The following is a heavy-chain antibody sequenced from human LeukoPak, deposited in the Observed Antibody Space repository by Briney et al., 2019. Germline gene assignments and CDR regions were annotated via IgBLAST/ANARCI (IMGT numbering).Heavy chain of an antibody. CDR3: ARGAAGTGAADY. CDR2: THYSGST. CDR1: GGSISSYY. V-gene: IGHV4-59*01. J-gene: IGHJ4*02. Sequence: SETLSLTCTVSGGSISSYYWSWIRQPPGKGLEWIGYTHYSGSTKYNPSLKSRLTISVDSSKNQFSLRLSSVTAADTAVYFCARGAAGTGAADYWGQGTLVTVSS. D-gene: IGHD6-13*01.